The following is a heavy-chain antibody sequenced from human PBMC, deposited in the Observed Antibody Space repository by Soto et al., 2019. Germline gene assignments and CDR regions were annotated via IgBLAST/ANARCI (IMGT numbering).Heavy chain of an antibody. V-gene: IGHV3-20*01. J-gene: IGHJ6*03. CDR2: INWNGGST. Sequence: GGSLRLSCAASGFTFDDYGMSWVRQAPGKGLEWVSGINWNGGSTGYADSVKGRFTISRDNAKNSLYLQMNSLRAEDTALYHCARYGSGSYTGAHYYYYMDVWGKGTTVTVSS. CDR3: ARYGSGSYTGAHYYYYMDV. D-gene: IGHD3-10*01. CDR1: GFTFDDYG.